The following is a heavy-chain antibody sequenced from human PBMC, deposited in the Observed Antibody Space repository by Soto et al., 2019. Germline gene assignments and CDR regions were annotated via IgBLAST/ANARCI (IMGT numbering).Heavy chain of an antibody. J-gene: IGHJ4*02. D-gene: IGHD3-9*01. CDR3: ARETPYDIVPGYSKMYMDS. V-gene: IGHV3-11*01. CDR1: GFSFGDFY. Sequence: VQLMEAGGGLVRPGGSLRLSCAASGFSFGDFYMNWLRLAPGRGLEWVSCISSSSITTYYADSVRGRFTTSRDNAPKTRSLNMNNLRADATAVYFCARETPYDIVPGYSKMYMDSWGPGTQVTV. CDR2: ISSSSITT.